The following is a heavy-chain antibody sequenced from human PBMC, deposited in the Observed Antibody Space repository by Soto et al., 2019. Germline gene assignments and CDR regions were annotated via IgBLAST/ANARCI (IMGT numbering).Heavy chain of an antibody. D-gene: IGHD2-2*02. CDR3: AKDAPPDCSTSCYTSGMDV. CDR2: ISYDGSNK. J-gene: IGHJ6*02. CDR1: GFTFSSYG. Sequence: QVQLVESGGGVVQPGRSLRLSCAASGFTFSSYGMHWVRQAPGKGLEWVAVISYDGSNKYYADSVTGRFTISRDNSKNTLYLQMNSLRAEDTVVYYCAKDAPPDCSTSCYTSGMDVWGQGTTVTVSS. V-gene: IGHV3-30*18.